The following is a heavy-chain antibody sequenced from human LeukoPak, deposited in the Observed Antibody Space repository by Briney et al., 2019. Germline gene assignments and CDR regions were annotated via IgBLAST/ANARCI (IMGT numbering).Heavy chain of an antibody. CDR3: ARLFSRGSQYHFGLDV. CDR1: GGSISTDASY. CDR2: IYYSGST. V-gene: IGHV4-39*01. J-gene: IGHJ6*02. D-gene: IGHD6-19*01. Sequence: PSETLSLTCTVSGGSISTDASYWAWIRQPPGKGLEWIGSIYYSGSTYYSSSLKSRVTLSVDTSKNQFSLKMSSVTAADTAVFYCARLFSRGSQYHFGLDVWGQGTTVTVS.